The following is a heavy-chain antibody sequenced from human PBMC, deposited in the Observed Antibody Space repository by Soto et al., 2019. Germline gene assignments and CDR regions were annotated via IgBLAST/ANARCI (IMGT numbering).Heavy chain of an antibody. J-gene: IGHJ4*02. CDR1: GFTFSSYW. V-gene: IGHV3-7*03. D-gene: IGHD2-21*02. CDR2: IKQDGSEK. Sequence: GGSLRLSCAASGFTFSSYWMSWVRQAPGKGLEWVANIKQDGSEKYYVDSVKGRFTISRDNAKNSLYLQMNSLRAEDTAVYYCAREVGTDQYYFDYWGQGTLVTVSS. CDR3: AREVGTDQYYFDY.